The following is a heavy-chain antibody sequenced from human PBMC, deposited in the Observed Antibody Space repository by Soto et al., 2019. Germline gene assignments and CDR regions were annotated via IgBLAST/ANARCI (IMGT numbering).Heavy chain of an antibody. J-gene: IGHJ4*02. CDR3: AKGFDYSNSNFDY. CDR2: ISSSSSYI. CDR1: GFTFSSYS. Sequence: SLRLSCAASGFTFSSYSMNWVRQAPGKGLEWVSSISSSSSYIYYADSVKGRFTISRDNAKNSLYLQMNSLRAEDTAVYYCAKGFDYSNSNFDYWGQGTLVTV. V-gene: IGHV3-21*04. D-gene: IGHD4-4*01.